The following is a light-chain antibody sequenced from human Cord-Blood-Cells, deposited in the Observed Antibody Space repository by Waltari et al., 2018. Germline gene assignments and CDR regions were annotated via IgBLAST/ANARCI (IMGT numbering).Light chain of an antibody. CDR3: QSYDSSNWV. J-gene: IGLJ3*02. V-gene: IGLV6-57*01. CDR1: SGSIASNY. Sequence: NFMLTQPHSVSESPGKTVTISCTRSSGSIASNYVQWYPQRPGSSPTTVIYEDNQIPSGAPARFSGSIDSSSNSASLTIAGLKTEDEADYYCQSYDSSNWVFGGGTKLTVL. CDR2: EDN.